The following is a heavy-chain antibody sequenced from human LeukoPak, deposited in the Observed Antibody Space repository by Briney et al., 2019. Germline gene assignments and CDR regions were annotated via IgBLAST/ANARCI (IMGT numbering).Heavy chain of an antibody. J-gene: IGHJ6*02. D-gene: IGHD3-10*01. CDR1: GGSISSGGYY. CDR2: IYYSGST. CDR3: ARIWFGDYYYYYGMDV. V-gene: IGHV4-31*03. Sequence: SQTLSLTCTVSGGSISSGGYYWSWIRQHPGKGLEWIGYIYYSGSTYYNPSLKSRVTISVDTSKNQFSLKLSSVTAADTAVYYCARIWFGDYYYYYGMDVWGQGTTVTVSS.